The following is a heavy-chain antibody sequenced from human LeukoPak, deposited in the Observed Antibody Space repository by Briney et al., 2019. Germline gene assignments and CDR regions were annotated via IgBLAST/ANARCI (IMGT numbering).Heavy chain of an antibody. D-gene: IGHD1-26*01. CDR3: AREVGGNFDY. CDR1: GYTFTSYG. Sequence: SVKVSCKASGYTFTSYGISWVRQAPGQGLEWMGGIIPIFGTANYAQKFQGRVTITADESTSTAYMELSSLRSEDTAVYYCAREVGGNFDYWGQGTLVTVSS. V-gene: IGHV1-69*13. CDR2: IIPIFGTA. J-gene: IGHJ4*02.